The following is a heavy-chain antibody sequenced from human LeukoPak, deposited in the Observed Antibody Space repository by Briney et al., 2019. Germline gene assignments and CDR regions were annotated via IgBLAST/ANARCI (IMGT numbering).Heavy chain of an antibody. CDR2: IYPGDSDT. V-gene: IGHV5-51*01. D-gene: IGHD6-13*01. CDR3: ARRRYSGIAAAGTGAFDI. CDR1: GYTFSSYW. J-gene: IGHJ3*02. Sequence: GESLKISCKGSGYTFSSYWIGWVRQMPGKGLEWMGIIYPGDSDTRYSPSFQGQVTISADKSISTAYLQWSSLKASDTAMYYCARRRYSGIAAAGTGAFDIWGQGTMVTVSS.